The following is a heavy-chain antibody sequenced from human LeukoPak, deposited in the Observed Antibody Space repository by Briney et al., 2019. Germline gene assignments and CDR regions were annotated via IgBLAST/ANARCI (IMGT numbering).Heavy chain of an antibody. CDR2: IRSSSTTI. CDR1: GFTFSNYS. V-gene: IGHV3-48*01. D-gene: IGHD2/OR15-2a*01. Sequence: GGSLRLSCEASGFTFSNYSMNWVRQAPGKGLEWVSYIRSSSTTIYYADSVKGRFTISRENSKNTLYLQMNSLRAEDTAVYYCAKDSAKKYDDYWGQGTLVTVSS. J-gene: IGHJ4*02. CDR3: AKDSAKKYDDY.